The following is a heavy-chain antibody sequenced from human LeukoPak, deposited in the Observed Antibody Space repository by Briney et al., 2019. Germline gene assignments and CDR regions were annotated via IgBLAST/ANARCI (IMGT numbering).Heavy chain of an antibody. CDR3: AKVGGRTRLRTIAAADYFDY. CDR2: ISGSGGST. D-gene: IGHD6-13*01. Sequence: PGGSLRLSCAASGFTFSSYAMSWVRQAPGKGLEWGSAISGSGGSTYYADSVKGRFTISRDNSKKTLYLQMNSLRAEDPAVYYCAKVGGRTRLRTIAAADYFDYWGQGTLVTVSS. V-gene: IGHV3-23*01. J-gene: IGHJ4*02. CDR1: GFTFSSYA.